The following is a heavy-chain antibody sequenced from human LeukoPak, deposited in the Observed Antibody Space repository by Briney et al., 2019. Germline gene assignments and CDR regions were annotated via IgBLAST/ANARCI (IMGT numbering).Heavy chain of an antibody. CDR3: ARDKRELLVDY. D-gene: IGHD1-26*01. CDR1: GFTFSSYS. V-gene: IGHV3-21*01. Sequence: GGSLRLSCAASGFTFSSYSMNWVRQAPGKGLEWVSSISSSSSYIYYADSVKGRFTISRDNAENSLYLQMNSLRAEDTAVYYCARDKRELLVDYWGQGTLVTVSS. CDR2: ISSSSSYI. J-gene: IGHJ4*02.